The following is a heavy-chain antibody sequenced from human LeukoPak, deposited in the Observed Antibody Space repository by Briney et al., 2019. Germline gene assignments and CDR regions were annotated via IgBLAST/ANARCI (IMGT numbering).Heavy chain of an antibody. CDR3: ARERRPSLRAFDI. D-gene: IGHD6-6*01. CDR1: GFTFSTYL. V-gene: IGHV3-33*08. CDR2: IWYDGSNK. J-gene: IGHJ3*02. Sequence: GGSLRLSCAASGFTFSTYLMHWVRQAPGKGLEWVAVIWYDGSNKYYADSVKGRFTISRDNSKNTLYLQMNSLRAEDTAVYYCARERRPSLRAFDIWGQGTMVTVSS.